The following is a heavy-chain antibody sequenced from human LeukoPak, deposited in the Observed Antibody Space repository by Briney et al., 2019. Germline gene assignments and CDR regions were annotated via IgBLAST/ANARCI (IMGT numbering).Heavy chain of an antibody. Sequence: GRPLRLSCAASGFNFGTYAMHWVRQAPGKGLEWVAVILSDGSLENSATSVRGRFIISRDNSKKTLFLQMNRLRIEDTAVYYCARGAILGGYNLIDDWGQGTLVTVSS. CDR2: ILSDGSLE. D-gene: IGHD1-26*01. CDR3: ARGAILGGYNLIDD. V-gene: IGHV3-30*04. J-gene: IGHJ4*02. CDR1: GFNFGTYA.